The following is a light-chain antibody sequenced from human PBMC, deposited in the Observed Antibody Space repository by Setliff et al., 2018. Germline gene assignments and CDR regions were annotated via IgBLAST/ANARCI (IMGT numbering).Light chain of an antibody. CDR3: SSYSSRTTLDV. CDR1: TSDIGAYNY. CDR2: DVS. Sequence: QSALAQPASVSGPPGQSITISCTGSTSDIGAYNYVAWYQQLPGNAPKTMIYDVSVRPSGVSSRFSGSKSGNTASLTISGLQAEDEADYYCSSYSSRTTLDVFGTWTKVTVL. J-gene: IGLJ1*01. V-gene: IGLV2-14*03.